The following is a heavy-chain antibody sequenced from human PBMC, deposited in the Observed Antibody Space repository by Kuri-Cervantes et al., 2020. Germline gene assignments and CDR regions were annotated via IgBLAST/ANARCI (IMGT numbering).Heavy chain of an antibody. D-gene: IGHD1-26*01. CDR2: ISAYNGNT. CDR1: GYTFTSYG. Sequence: ASVKVCCKASGYTFTSYGISWVRQAPGQGLEWMGWISAYNGNTNYAQKLQGRVTMTEDTSTDTAYMELSSLRAEDTAVYYCARDAHGSYYPLYYYYYGMDVWGQGTTVTVSS. J-gene: IGHJ6*02. CDR3: ARDAHGSYYPLYYYYYGMDV. V-gene: IGHV1-18*01.